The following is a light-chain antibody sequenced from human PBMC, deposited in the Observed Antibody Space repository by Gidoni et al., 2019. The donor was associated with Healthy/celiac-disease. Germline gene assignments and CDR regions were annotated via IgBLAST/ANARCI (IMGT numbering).Light chain of an antibody. V-gene: IGKV4-1*01. CDR3: QQYYSTHT. Sequence: DIVMTHSPDSLAVSLGERATINCKSSQSVLYSSNNKNYLAWYQQKPGQPPKLLIYWASTRESGVPDRFSGSGPGTDFTLTISSLQAEDVAVYYCQQYYSTHTFGQGTKLEIK. CDR2: WAS. J-gene: IGKJ2*01. CDR1: QSVLYSSNNKNY.